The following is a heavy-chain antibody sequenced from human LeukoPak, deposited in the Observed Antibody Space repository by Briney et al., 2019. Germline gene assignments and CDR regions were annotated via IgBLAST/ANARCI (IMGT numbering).Heavy chain of an antibody. Sequence: IGSIYYSGSTYYNPSLKSRVTISVDTSKNQFSLKLSSVTAADTAVYYCARSSIAARPSTFDYWGQGTLVTVSS. V-gene: IGHV4-39*01. J-gene: IGHJ4*02. CDR2: IYYSGST. CDR3: ARSSIAARPSTFDY. D-gene: IGHD6-6*01.